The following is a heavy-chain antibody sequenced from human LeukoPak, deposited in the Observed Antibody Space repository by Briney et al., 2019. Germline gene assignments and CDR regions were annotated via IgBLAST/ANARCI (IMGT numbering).Heavy chain of an antibody. CDR1: GFNFNTYN. V-gene: IGHV3-21*06. Sequence: GGSLRLSCAASGFNFNTYNMNWVRQAPGQGLEWVASISSTSGYMDYAVSLKGRFTISRDNAKNSVYLQMNRLRVEDTAVYYCAGDLYARRVGFDNWGHGTRVTVSS. D-gene: IGHD1-1*01. CDR3: AGDLYARRVGFDN. J-gene: IGHJ4*01. CDR2: ISSTSGYM.